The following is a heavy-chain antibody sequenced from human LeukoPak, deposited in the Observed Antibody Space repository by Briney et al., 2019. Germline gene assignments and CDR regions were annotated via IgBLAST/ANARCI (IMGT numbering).Heavy chain of an antibody. CDR2: IYTSGST. CDR1: GGSISSGSYY. J-gene: IGHJ4*02. Sequence: SETLSLTCTVPGGSISSGSYYWSWIRQPAGKGLEWIGVIYTSGSTSYNPSLKSRVTISVDTSKNQFSLKLSSVTAADTAVYYCATIVGATMVIRNWGQGTLVTVSS. D-gene: IGHD1-26*01. CDR3: ATIVGATMVIRN. V-gene: IGHV4-61*02.